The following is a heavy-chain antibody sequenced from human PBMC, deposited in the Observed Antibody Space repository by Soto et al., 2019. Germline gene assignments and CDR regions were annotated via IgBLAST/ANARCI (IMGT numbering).Heavy chain of an antibody. CDR1: GFTFSSYN. CDR2: ISSSSSYI. CDR3: ARDGVWGRARQWLALDY. V-gene: IGHV3-21*01. J-gene: IGHJ4*02. Sequence: EVQLVESGGGLVKPGGSLRLSCAASGFTFSSYNMNWVRQAPGKGLEWVSSISSSSSYIYYADSVKGRFTISRDNAKNSLYLQMNSLRAEDTAVYYCARDGVWGRARQWLALDYWGQGTLVTVSS. D-gene: IGHD6-19*01.